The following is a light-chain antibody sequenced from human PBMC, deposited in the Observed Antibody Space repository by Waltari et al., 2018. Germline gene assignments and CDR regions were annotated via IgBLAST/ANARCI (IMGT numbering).Light chain of an antibody. V-gene: IGKV3-20*01. CDR2: ATS. CDR1: QSVGRS. J-gene: IGKJ1*01. Sequence: SCRASQSVGRSLAWYQQKPGRAPRLLIYATSNRATGIPDRFSASGSGTDFSLTISRLEPEDFALYYCQHYVRLPVTFGQGTKVEVK. CDR3: QHYVRLPVT.